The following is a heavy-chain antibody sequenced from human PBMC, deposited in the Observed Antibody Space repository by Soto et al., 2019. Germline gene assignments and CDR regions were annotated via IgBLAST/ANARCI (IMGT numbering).Heavy chain of an antibody. V-gene: IGHV1-18*01. J-gene: IGHJ4*02. CDR3: ARGRYGDY. CDR1: GYGFTTYG. D-gene: IGHD1-1*01. CDR2: ISAHNGNT. Sequence: QIHLVQSGAEVKKPGASVKVSCKGSGYGFTTYGITWVRQAPGQGLEWMAWISAHNGNTNYAQKLQGRVTVTRDTATSTAYMGLRSLRSDDTAVYYFARGRYGDYWGQGALVTVSS.